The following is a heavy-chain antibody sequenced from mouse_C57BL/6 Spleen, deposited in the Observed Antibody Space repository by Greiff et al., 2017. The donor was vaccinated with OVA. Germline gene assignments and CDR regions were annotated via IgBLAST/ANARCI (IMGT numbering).Heavy chain of an antibody. J-gene: IGHJ2*01. CDR1: GFSFTSYA. Sequence: VQLVESGPGLVAPSPCLSISCTVSGFSFTSYAISWVRQPPGKGLEWLGVICTGGGTNYNSALKSRQSISKDNTKSQVFFKMNSLQTDDTARYYCARNSGLLRPRWYFDYWGQGTTLTVSS. CDR3: ARNSGLLRPRWYFDY. CDR2: ICTGGGT. D-gene: IGHD1-2*01. V-gene: IGHV2-9-1*01.